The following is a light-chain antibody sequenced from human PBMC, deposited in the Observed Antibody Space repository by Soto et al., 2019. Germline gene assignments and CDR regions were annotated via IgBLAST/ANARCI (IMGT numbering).Light chain of an antibody. CDR3: SSYTSISTYV. CDR1: SSDVGGYNF. Sequence: QSALTQPASVSASPGQSITISCTGTSSDVGGYNFVSWYQQHPGTAPKLMIYDVSNRPSGVSNRVSGSKSGNTASLTISGLQAEDEADYYCSSYTSISTYVFGTGTKVTVL. V-gene: IGLV2-14*01. J-gene: IGLJ1*01. CDR2: DVS.